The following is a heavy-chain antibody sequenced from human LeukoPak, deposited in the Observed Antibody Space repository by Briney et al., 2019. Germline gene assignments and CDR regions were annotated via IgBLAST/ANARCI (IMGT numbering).Heavy chain of an antibody. J-gene: IGHJ2*01. CDR3: ARVDYDSSGYYAWYFDL. D-gene: IGHD3-22*01. CDR1: GGSISSYY. CDR2: IYYSGST. Sequence: SETLSLTCTVSGGSISSYYWSWIRQPPGKGLEWIGYIYYSGSTNYNPSLKGRVTISVDTSKNQFSLKLSSVTAADTAVYYCARVDYDSSGYYAWYFDLWGRGTLVTVSS. V-gene: IGHV4-59*01.